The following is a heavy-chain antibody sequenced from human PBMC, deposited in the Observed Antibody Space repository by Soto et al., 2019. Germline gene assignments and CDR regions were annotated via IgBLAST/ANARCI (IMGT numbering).Heavy chain of an antibody. V-gene: IGHV5-51*01. CDR2: IYPGDSDT. D-gene: IGHD4-4*01. Sequence: GESLKISCKGSGYSFTSYWIGWVRQMPGKGLEWMGIIYPGDSDTRYSPSFQGQVTISADKSNSTAYLQWSSLKASDTAMYYCARGRTTVTTGAPYNWFDPWGQGTLVTVSS. CDR3: ARGRTTVTTGAPYNWFDP. CDR1: GYSFTSYW. J-gene: IGHJ5*02.